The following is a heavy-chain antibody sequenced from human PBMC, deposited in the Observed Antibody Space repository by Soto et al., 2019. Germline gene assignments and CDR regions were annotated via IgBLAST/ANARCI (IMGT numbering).Heavy chain of an antibody. J-gene: IGHJ5*02. CDR1: GGSISSYY. CDR2: IYYSGST. V-gene: IGHV4-59*12. Sequence: WETLSLTCTVSGGSISSYYWSWIRQPPGKGLEWIGYIYYSGSTNYNPSLKSRVTISVDTSKNQFSLKLSSVTAADTAVYYCARWRGYSNNNCFDPWGQGTLVTVSS. CDR3: ARWRGYSNNNCFDP. D-gene: IGHD4-4*01.